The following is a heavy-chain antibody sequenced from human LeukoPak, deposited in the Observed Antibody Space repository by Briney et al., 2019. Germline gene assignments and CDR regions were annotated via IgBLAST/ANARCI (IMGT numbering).Heavy chain of an antibody. CDR1: GFTFSSYS. Sequence: PGGSLRHSCAASGFTFSSYSMNWVRQAPGKALEWVSYISGSGSTIYYADFVKGRFAISRDNAKNTLYLQLISLTDEDTAVYYCARDRYGDYVFDYWGQGTLVTVSS. CDR2: ISGSGSTI. CDR3: ARDRYGDYVFDY. V-gene: IGHV3-48*02. J-gene: IGHJ4*02. D-gene: IGHD4-17*01.